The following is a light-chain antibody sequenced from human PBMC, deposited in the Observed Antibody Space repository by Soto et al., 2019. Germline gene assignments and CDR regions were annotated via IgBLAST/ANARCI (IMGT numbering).Light chain of an antibody. V-gene: IGKV3-20*01. J-gene: IGKJ3*01. CDR1: QSISSSY. CDR3: QQYNSSPPELT. CDR2: GAS. Sequence: EIVLTQSPGTLSVSPWERVTLSCRASQSISSSYLAWYQQRPGQAPRLLIFGASSRATGIPDRLSGSGFGTDFTLTISRLEPEDFAVYYCQQYNSSPPELTFGPGTKVDSK.